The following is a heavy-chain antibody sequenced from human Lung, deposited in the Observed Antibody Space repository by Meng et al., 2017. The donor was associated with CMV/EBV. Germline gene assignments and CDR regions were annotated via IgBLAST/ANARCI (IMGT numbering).Heavy chain of an antibody. CDR3: ARKEINCGGDCYVY. Sequence: GESLKISCTASGFTFANYEMNWVRQAPGKGLEWIAYISTSGSTIYYADSVKGRFIISRDDAENSVYLQMNSLTDEDTALYYCARKEINCGGDCYVYWGQGTXVTVSS. D-gene: IGHD2-21*01. V-gene: IGHV3-48*03. CDR2: ISTSGSTI. J-gene: IGHJ4*02. CDR1: GFTFANYE.